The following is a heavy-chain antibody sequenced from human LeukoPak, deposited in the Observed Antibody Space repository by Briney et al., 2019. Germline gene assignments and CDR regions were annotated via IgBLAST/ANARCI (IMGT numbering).Heavy chain of an antibody. CDR3: ARDRSTVVTPGAFDI. CDR1: GGSISSSSYY. D-gene: IGHD4-23*01. Sequence: SETLSLTCTVSGGSISSSSYYWGWIRQPPGKGLEWIGSIYYSGSTYYNPSLKSRVTISVDTSKNQFSLKLSSVTAADTAVYYCARDRSTVVTPGAFDIWGQGTMVIVSS. J-gene: IGHJ3*02. V-gene: IGHV4-39*02. CDR2: IYYSGST.